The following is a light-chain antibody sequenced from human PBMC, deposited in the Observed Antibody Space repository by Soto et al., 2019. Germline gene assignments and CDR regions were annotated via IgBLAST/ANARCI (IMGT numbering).Light chain of an antibody. J-gene: IGKJ3*01. CDR2: GAS. CDR1: QSVDSSH. V-gene: IGKV3-15*01. CDR3: QQYSNWPPFT. Sequence: EIVLTQSPGALSLSPGERATLSCRASQSVDSSHLAWYQHRPGRAPRLLIYGASTRATGIPARFSASGSGTQFTLTISSLQSQDSALYFCQQYSNWPPFTFGPGTKVDIK.